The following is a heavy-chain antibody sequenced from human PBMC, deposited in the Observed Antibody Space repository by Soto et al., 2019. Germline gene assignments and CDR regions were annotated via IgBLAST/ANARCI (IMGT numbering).Heavy chain of an antibody. V-gene: IGHV3-21*01. J-gene: IGHJ4*02. CDR2: ISSSSSYI. CDR3: ARAGGYCGGDCYSPEHFDY. CDR1: GFTFSGYT. Sequence: LRLSCAASGFTFSGYTMNWVRQAPGKGLEWVSSISSSSSYIYYADSVKGRFTISRDNAKNSLYLQMNSLRAEDTAVYYCARAGGYCGGDCYSPEHFDYWGQGTLVTVSS. D-gene: IGHD2-21*02.